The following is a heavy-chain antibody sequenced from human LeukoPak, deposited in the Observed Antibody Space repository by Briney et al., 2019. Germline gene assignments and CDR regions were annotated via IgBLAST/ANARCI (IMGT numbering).Heavy chain of an antibody. J-gene: IGHJ4*02. CDR2: IYYSGST. D-gene: IGHD4-17*01. CDR3: ASGYGDYDDH. V-gene: IGHV4-39*01. Sequence: PSETLSLTCTVSGVSISSSSYYWGWIRQPPGKGLEWIGSIYYSGSTYYNPSLKSRVTISVDTSKNQFSLKLSSVTAADTAVYYCASGYGDYDDHWGQGTLVTVSS. CDR1: GVSISSSSYY.